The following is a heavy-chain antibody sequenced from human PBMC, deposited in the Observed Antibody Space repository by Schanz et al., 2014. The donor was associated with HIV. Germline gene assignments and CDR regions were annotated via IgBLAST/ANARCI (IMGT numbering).Heavy chain of an antibody. Sequence: EVQLVESGGGLVQPGRSLRLSCAAFGLTFDDYAMHWVRQVPGKGLEWVSGINWNSGRLGYADSVKGRFTISRDNAKNSLYLQMNSLRGEDTALYYCAKDAARIYYDILTGPFDSWGQGTLVTVSS. V-gene: IGHV3-9*01. CDR3: AKDAARIYYDILTGPFDS. J-gene: IGHJ4*02. CDR1: GLTFDDYA. CDR2: INWNSGRL. D-gene: IGHD3-9*01.